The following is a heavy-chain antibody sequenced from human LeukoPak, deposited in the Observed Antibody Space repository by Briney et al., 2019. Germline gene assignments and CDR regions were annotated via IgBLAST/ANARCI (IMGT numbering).Heavy chain of an antibody. CDR3: ATVSGFGDHDY. J-gene: IGHJ4*02. D-gene: IGHD4-17*01. CDR1: GYTLTELS. V-gene: IGHV1-24*01. Sequence: ASVKVSCKVSGYTLTELSMHWVRQAPGKGLEWMGGFDPEDGETIYAQKFQGRVTMTEGTSTDTAYMELSSLRSEDTAVYYCATVSGFGDHDYWGQGTLVTVSS. CDR2: FDPEDGET.